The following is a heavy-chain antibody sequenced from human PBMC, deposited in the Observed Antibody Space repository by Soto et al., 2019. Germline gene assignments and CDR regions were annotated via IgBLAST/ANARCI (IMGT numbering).Heavy chain of an antibody. D-gene: IGHD3-22*01. Sequence: ASETLSLTCTVSGGSISSSSYYWGWVRQPPGKGLEWIGSIYYSGSTYYNPSLKSRVTISVDTSKNQFSLKLSSVTAADTAVYYCARVTYDSSGYYAWFDAFDIWGQGTMVTVSS. CDR2: IYYSGST. V-gene: IGHV4-39*01. CDR3: ARVTYDSSGYYAWFDAFDI. J-gene: IGHJ3*02. CDR1: GGSISSSSYY.